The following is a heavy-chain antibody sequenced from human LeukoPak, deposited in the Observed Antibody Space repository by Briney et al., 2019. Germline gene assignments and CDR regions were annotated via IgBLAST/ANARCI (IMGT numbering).Heavy chain of an antibody. CDR3: TRDFDFSSAI. J-gene: IGHJ4*02. V-gene: IGHV3-7*01. D-gene: IGHD3-3*01. CDR1: GFTFSSYW. Sequence: PGGSLRLSCAASGFTFSSYWMSWVRQAPGKGLEWVANIKQDGSEKCYVDSVKGRFTTSRDNAKNTLFLQMNSLRAEDTAVYYCTRDFDFSSAIWGQGTLVTVSS. CDR2: IKQDGSEK.